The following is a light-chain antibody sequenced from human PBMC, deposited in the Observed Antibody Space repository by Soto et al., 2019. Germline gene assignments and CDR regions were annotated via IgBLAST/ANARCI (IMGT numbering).Light chain of an antibody. CDR3: CSCAGIYTFV. CDR1: SSDVGGYNY. Sequence: QSVLTQPRSVSGSPGQSVTISCPGTSSDVGGYNYVSWYQQHPGKAPKLMIYDVSKRPSGVPDRFSGSKSGNTASLTISGLQAEDEADYYCCSCAGIYTFVFGTGTKGTVL. CDR2: DVS. V-gene: IGLV2-11*01. J-gene: IGLJ1*01.